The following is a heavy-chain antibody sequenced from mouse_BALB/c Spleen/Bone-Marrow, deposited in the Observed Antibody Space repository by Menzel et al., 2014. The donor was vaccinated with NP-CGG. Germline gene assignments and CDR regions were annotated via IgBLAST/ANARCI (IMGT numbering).Heavy chain of an antibody. J-gene: IGHJ1*01. CDR1: GYTFTEYA. V-gene: IGHV1-67*01. Sequence: VKLMESGPELVRPGVSVKISCKGSGYTFTEYAMHWVKQSHAKGLEWIGVISTYSGNTNYDQKFKGKATMTVDKSSSTAYMELARLTSEDSAIYYCARGEGYDGWYFDVWGAGTTVTVSS. CDR3: ARGEGYDGWYFDV. CDR2: ISTYSGNT. D-gene: IGHD2-2*01.